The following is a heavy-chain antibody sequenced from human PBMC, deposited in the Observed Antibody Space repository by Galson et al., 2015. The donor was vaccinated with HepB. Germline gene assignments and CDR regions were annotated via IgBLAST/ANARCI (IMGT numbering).Heavy chain of an antibody. V-gene: IGHV3-7*03. D-gene: IGHD3-10*01. J-gene: IGHJ3*02. CDR3: SRSYGSRSEDAFDI. CDR1: GFTFSNSW. Sequence: SLRLSCAASGFTFSNSWMSWVRQAPGKGLEWVANIKKDGSEKYYVDSVKGRFTISRDNVRNSVHLQMNSLRVEDTAVYYCSRSYGSRSEDAFDIWGQGIMVTVSS. CDR2: IKKDGSEK.